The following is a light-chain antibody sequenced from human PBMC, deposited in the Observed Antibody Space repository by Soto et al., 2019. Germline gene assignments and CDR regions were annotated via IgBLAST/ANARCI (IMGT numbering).Light chain of an antibody. CDR2: LGS. Sequence: EIVMTQSPLSLPVTPGEPASISCRSSQSLLHSNGYDSLDWYLQKPGQSPQLLIYLGSNRAYGGPARFSGSGAGRDCTLKISRVEADDVGVYYCMQALQSPPTFGQGTKVESK. CDR1: QSLLHSNGYDS. J-gene: IGKJ1*01. CDR3: MQALQSPPT. V-gene: IGKV2-28*01.